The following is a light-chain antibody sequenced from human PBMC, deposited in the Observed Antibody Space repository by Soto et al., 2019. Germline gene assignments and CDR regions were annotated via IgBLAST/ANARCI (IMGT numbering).Light chain of an antibody. Sequence: EIVLTQSPGTLSLSPGERATLSCRASQSVSRSYLAWYQQKPGQAPRLLIYGASSRATGIPDRFSGSGSGTDLPLTISRLEPEDFGVYYCQQYGSSPPWTFGQGTKVEIK. J-gene: IGKJ1*01. V-gene: IGKV3-20*01. CDR3: QQYGSSPPWT. CDR1: QSVSRSY. CDR2: GAS.